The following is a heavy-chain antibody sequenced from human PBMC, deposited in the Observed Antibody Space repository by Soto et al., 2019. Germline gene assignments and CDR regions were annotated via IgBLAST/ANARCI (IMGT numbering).Heavy chain of an antibody. CDR2: IIPILGIA. D-gene: IGHD4-17*01. Sequence: GASVKVSCRASASRLSSYTISWLRQAPGQGLEWMGRIIPILGIANYAQKFQGRVTITADKSTSTAYMELSSLRSEDTAVYYCARFQQPVARHDYGGNYGMDVWGQGTTVTVSS. V-gene: IGHV1-69*02. CDR1: ASRLSSYT. CDR3: ARFQQPVARHDYGGNYGMDV. J-gene: IGHJ6*02.